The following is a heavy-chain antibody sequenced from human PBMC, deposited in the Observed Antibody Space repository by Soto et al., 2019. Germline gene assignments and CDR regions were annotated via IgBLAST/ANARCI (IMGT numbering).Heavy chain of an antibody. Sequence: QVQLVQSGAEVKKPGASVKVSCKASGYTFTSYGISWVRQAPGQGLEWMGWISAYNGNTNYAQKLQGRVTMTTDTSTSTAYRELRSLSSDATAVYHWARESSSSCHDYWGQGPLVTVSA. CDR1: GYTFTSYG. CDR3: ARESSSSCHDY. V-gene: IGHV1-18*01. J-gene: IGHJ4*02. CDR2: ISAYNGNT. D-gene: IGHD6-13*01.